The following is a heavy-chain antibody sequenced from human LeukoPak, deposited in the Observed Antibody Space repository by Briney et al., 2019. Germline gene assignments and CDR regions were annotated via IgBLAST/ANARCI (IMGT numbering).Heavy chain of an antibody. D-gene: IGHD6-6*01. CDR1: GGSISSGGYY. V-gene: IGHV4-31*03. CDR3: ARMAEYSSSPFDY. CDR2: IYYSGST. J-gene: IGHJ4*02. Sequence: SETLSLTCTVSGGSISSGGYYWSWIRQHPGKGLEWIGYIYYSGSTYYNPSLKSRVTISVDTSKNQFSLKLSSVTAADTAVYYCARMAEYSSSPFDYWGQGTLVTVSS.